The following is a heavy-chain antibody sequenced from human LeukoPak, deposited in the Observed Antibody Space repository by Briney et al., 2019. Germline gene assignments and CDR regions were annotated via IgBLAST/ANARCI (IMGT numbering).Heavy chain of an antibody. CDR1: GFTFSSYV. Sequence: PGGSLRLSCSASGFTFSSYVMTWIRQAPGKGLEWVSIIGPSGGDTHYADSVKGRFTISRDNSKNTLSLQMNSLRADDTALYYCAIDPNRGSGYWGQGTLVTVSS. CDR2: IGPSGGDT. CDR3: AIDPNRGSGY. V-gene: IGHV3-23*01. D-gene: IGHD3-10*01. J-gene: IGHJ4*02.